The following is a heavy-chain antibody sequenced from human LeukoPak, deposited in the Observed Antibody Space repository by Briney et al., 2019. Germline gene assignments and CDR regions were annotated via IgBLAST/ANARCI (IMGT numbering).Heavy chain of an antibody. CDR2: INPNSGGT. D-gene: IGHD2-2*01. V-gene: IGHV1-2*02. Sequence: GASVKVSCKASGYTFTGYYMHWVRQAPGQGLEWMGWINPNSGGTSYAQKFQGRVTMTRDTSISTAYMELSRLRSDDTAVYYCARDRGGYQLDPLFYWGQGTLVTVSS. CDR1: GYTFTGYY. J-gene: IGHJ4*02. CDR3: ARDRGGYQLDPLFY.